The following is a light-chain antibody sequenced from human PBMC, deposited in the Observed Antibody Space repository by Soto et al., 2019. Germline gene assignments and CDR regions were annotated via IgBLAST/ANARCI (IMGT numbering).Light chain of an antibody. V-gene: IGLV2-11*01. Sequence: QSVLTQPRSVSGSPGQSVTITCTETRSDVGTYNYVSWYQQHPGKAPKVMIYDVSERPSGVPDRFSGSKSGNTASLTISGLQAEDEADYYCCSYAGSPRYVFGTGTKLTVL. CDR1: RSDVGTYNY. J-gene: IGLJ1*01. CDR2: DVS. CDR3: CSYAGSPRYV.